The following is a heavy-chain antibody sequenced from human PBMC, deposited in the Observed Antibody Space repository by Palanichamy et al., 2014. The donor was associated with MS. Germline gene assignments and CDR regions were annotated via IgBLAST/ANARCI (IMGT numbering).Heavy chain of an antibody. CDR3: ARGRDGSSYYDY. J-gene: IGHJ4*02. CDR1: GDSVSSKGAA. D-gene: IGHD3-22*01. CDR2: TYYRSNWNN. Sequence: QVQLQQSGPGLVKPSQTLSLTCAISGDSVSSKGAAWNWIRQSPSRGLEWLGRTYYRSNWNNDYALSVKSRMTINPDTSKNLFSLQLSSVTPEDTAVYYCARGRDGSSYYDYWGQGTLVTVSS. V-gene: IGHV6-1*01.